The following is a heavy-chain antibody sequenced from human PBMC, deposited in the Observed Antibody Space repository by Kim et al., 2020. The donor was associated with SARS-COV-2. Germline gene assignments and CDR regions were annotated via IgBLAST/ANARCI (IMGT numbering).Heavy chain of an antibody. J-gene: IGHJ6*02. CDR2: INNDGSTT. CDR3: ARGNFYGMDV. D-gene: IGHD6-13*01. V-gene: IGHV3-74*01. CDR1: GFTFSSYW. Sequence: GGSLRLSCAASGFTFSSYWMHWVRQAPGKGLVWVLRINNDGSTTRYADSVKGRFTISRDNAKNTLYLEMNSLRAEDTAVYYCARGNFYGMDVWGQGTTVTVSS.